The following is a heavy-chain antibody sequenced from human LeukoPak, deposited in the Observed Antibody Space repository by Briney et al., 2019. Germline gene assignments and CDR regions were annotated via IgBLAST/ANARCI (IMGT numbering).Heavy chain of an antibody. Sequence: GASVKVSCKVSGYTLTELSMHWVRQAPGKGLEWMGGFDPEDGETIYAQKFQGRVTMTEDTSTDTAYMELSSLRSEDTAVYYCATGNGPPTPYYDFWSGYSGLVRWGQGTLVTVSS. CDR3: ATGNGPPTPYYDFWSGYSGLVR. CDR2: FDPEDGET. J-gene: IGHJ4*02. CDR1: GYTLTELS. D-gene: IGHD3-3*01. V-gene: IGHV1-24*01.